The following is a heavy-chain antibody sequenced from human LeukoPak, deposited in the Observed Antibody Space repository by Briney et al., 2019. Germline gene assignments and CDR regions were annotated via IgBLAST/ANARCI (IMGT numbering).Heavy chain of an antibody. CDR1: GFTFSSYS. D-gene: IGHD1-26*01. CDR2: ISSSSSTI. CDR3: AREEVGATGLYYYYGMDV. Sequence: GGSLRLSCAASGFTFSSYSMNWVRQAPGKGLEWVSYISSSSSTIYYADSVKGRFTISRDNAKNSLYLQMNSLRAEDTAVYYCAREEVGATGLYYYYGMDVWGQGTTVTVSS. J-gene: IGHJ6*02. V-gene: IGHV3-48*04.